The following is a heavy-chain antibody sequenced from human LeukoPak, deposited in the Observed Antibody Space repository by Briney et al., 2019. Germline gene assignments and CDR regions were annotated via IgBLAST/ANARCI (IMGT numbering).Heavy chain of an antibody. Sequence: PGGSLRLSCAASGFTFSNYEMNWVRQAPGKGLEWVSYISSSGSKIYYADSVKGRFTISRDNAKNSLYLQMNSLRAEDTAVYYCARPGHRDYYFDYWGQGTLVTVSS. CDR3: ARPGHRDYYFDY. D-gene: IGHD2-21*02. J-gene: IGHJ4*02. CDR1: GFTFSNYE. V-gene: IGHV3-48*03. CDR2: ISSSGSKI.